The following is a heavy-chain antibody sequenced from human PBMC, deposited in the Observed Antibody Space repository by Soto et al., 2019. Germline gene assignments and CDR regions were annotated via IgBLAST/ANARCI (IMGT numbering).Heavy chain of an antibody. D-gene: IGHD1-26*01. CDR2: INHSGST. CDR3: ARGVYGYYRPLDY. CDR1: AGSFGGYY. Sequence: SVTLSLTCAVYAGSFGGYYWSWIRQPPGKGLEWIGEINHSGSTNYNPSLKGRVTISVDTSKNQFSLKLSSVTAADTAVYYCARGVYGYYRPLDYWGHGTLVTVSS. V-gene: IGHV4-34*01. J-gene: IGHJ4*01.